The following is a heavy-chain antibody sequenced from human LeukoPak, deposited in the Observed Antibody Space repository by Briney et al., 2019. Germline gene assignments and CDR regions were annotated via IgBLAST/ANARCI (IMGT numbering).Heavy chain of an antibody. CDR2: IYYSGST. CDR3: ARVRYYDSSGYSINWFDP. J-gene: IGHJ5*02. Sequence: KSSETLSLTCTVSGGSISSGGYYWSWIRQHPGKGLEWIGYIYYSGSTYYNPSLKSRVTISVDTSKNQFSLKLSSVTAADTAVYSCARVRYYDSSGYSINWFDPWGQGTLVTVSS. D-gene: IGHD3-22*01. CDR1: GGSISSGGYY. V-gene: IGHV4-31*03.